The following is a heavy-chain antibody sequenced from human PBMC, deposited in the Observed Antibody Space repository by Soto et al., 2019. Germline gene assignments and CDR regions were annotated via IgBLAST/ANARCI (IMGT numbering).Heavy chain of an antibody. Sequence: GGSLRLSCSASGFTFSSYAMHWVRQAPGKGLEYVSAISSNGGSTYYADSVKGRFTISRDNSKNTLYLQMSSLRAEDTAVYYCVKGYCSSTSCHPYYYYGMDVWGQGTTVTSP. V-gene: IGHV3-64D*06. CDR3: VKGYCSSTSCHPYYYYGMDV. J-gene: IGHJ6*02. CDR2: ISSNGGST. CDR1: GFTFSSYA. D-gene: IGHD2-2*01.